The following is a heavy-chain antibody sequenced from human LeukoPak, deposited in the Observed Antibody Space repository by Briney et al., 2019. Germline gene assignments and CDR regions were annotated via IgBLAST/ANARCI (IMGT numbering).Heavy chain of an antibody. CDR1: GYSFNTYW. Sequence: GESLKISCKGSGYSFNTYWIAWVRQVPGKGLECLGIIYPADSDTRYSPSFQGQVTISADKSITTAYPQWSSLKASDTAIYYCARRDWNGQYYFDYWGQGTLVIVSS. CDR3: ARRDWNGQYYFDY. CDR2: IYPADSDT. D-gene: IGHD1-1*01. J-gene: IGHJ4*02. V-gene: IGHV5-51*01.